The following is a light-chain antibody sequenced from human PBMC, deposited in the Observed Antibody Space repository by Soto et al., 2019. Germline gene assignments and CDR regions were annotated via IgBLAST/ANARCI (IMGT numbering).Light chain of an antibody. CDR2: GAS. J-gene: IGKJ2*01. CDR3: QQSNNWPPET. Sequence: EIVMTQSPATLSVSPGERATLSCRASQGVSSNLAWYQQKPGQPPRLLIYGASTRATGIPARFSGSGSGTEFTLTISSLQSEDFAVYYCQQSNNWPPETFGQGTKLEIK. V-gene: IGKV3-15*01. CDR1: QGVSSN.